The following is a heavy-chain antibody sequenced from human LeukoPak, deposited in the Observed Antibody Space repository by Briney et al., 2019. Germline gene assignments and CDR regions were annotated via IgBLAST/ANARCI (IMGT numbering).Heavy chain of an antibody. CDR2: IHYSGST. D-gene: IGHD3-10*01. CDR3: ARRGGSGRSFDY. V-gene: IGHV4-61*08. Sequence: PSGTLSLTCTVSGASVSSGGYYWSWLRQPPGKGLEWIGYIHYSGSTNYNPSLKSRVTISVDTSKNQFSLKVSSVTAADTAVYYCARRGGSGRSFDYWGQGTLVTVSS. CDR1: GASVSSGGYY. J-gene: IGHJ4*02.